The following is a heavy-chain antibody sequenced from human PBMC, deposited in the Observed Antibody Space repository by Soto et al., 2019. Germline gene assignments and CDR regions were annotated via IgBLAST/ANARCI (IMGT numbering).Heavy chain of an antibody. CDR1: GYTFTSYG. CDR2: ISAYNGNT. V-gene: IGHV1-18*01. J-gene: IGHJ5*02. Sequence: ASVKVSCKASGYTFTSYGISWVRQAPGQGLEWMGWISAYNGNTNYAQKLQGRVTMTTDTSTSTAYMELRSLRSDDTAVYYCARGPHYDFWSGYPSNWFDPWGQGTLVTVSS. D-gene: IGHD3-3*01. CDR3: ARGPHYDFWSGYPSNWFDP.